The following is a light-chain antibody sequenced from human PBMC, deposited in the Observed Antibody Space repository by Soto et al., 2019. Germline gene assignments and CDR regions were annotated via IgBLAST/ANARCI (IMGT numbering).Light chain of an antibody. Sequence: QSVLTQPPSASGTPGQRVTISCSGSSSNIGSNSVSWYQNLPGTAPKLLIYRNNQRPSGVPDRFSGSTSGTSASLAVSGLRSEDEADYYCAAWDDSLSGHYVFGTGTKVTVL. CDR3: AAWDDSLSGHYV. CDR2: RNN. CDR1: SSNIGSNS. J-gene: IGLJ1*01. V-gene: IGLV1-47*01.